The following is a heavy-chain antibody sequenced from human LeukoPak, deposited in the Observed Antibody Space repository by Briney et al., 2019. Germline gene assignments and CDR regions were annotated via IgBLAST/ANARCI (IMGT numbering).Heavy chain of an antibody. CDR2: ISRNGDTT. CDR3: VKEGRSYYDY. V-gene: IGHV3-64D*06. D-gene: IGHD3-10*01. J-gene: IGHJ4*02. CDR1: GFTFSSYP. Sequence: PGGSLRLSCSASGFTFSSYPMHWVRQAPGKELEYVSAISRNGDTTYYADSAKGRFTISRDNPKNTLYLQMSSLRPEDTAIYYCVKEGRSYYDYWGQGTLVTASS.